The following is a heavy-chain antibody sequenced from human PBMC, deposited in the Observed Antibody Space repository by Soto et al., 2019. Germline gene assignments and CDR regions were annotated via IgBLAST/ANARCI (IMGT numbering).Heavy chain of an antibody. V-gene: IGHV4-59*01. CDR1: GGSISSYY. J-gene: IGHJ4*02. D-gene: IGHD1-7*01. CDR3: AKGSGYGTTTNFDY. CDR2: IYYSGST. Sequence: SETLSLTCTVSGGSISSYYWSWIRQPPGKGLEWIGYIYYSGSTNYNPSLKGRVTISVDTSKNQFSLKLSSVTAADTALYYCAKGSGYGTTTNFDYWGRGTLVTVSS.